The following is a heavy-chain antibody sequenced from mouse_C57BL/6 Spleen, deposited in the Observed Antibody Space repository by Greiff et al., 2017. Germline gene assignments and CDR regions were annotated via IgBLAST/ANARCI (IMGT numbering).Heavy chain of an antibody. CDR1: GYTFTTYC. Sequence: QVQLQQSGAELVKPGASVKLSCKASGYTFTTYCMHWVKQRPGQGLEWIGMIHPNSGSTNYNEKFKGKATLTVDKSSSTAYMQLSRLTSEDSAVYYCASVYGSIYAYWGQGTTLTVSS. V-gene: IGHV1-64*01. J-gene: IGHJ2*01. CDR2: IHPNSGST. CDR3: ASVYGSIYAY. D-gene: IGHD1-1*01.